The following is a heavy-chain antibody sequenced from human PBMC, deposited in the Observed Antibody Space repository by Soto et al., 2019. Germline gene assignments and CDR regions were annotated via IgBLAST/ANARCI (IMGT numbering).Heavy chain of an antibody. Sequence: EVQLVESGGGLVQPGGSLRLSCAASGFTFSSYDMHWVRQATGKGLEWVSAIGTAGDTYYPGSVKGRFTISRENAKNSLYLQMNSLRAGDTAVYYSARVRKDGTAYYFDYWGQGTLVTVSS. CDR2: IGTAGDT. D-gene: IGHD1-1*01. CDR1: GFTFSSYD. CDR3: ARVRKDGTAYYFDY. V-gene: IGHV3-13*01. J-gene: IGHJ4*02.